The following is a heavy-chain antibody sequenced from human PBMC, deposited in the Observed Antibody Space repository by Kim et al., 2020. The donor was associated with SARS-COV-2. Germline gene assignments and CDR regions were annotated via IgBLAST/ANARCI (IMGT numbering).Heavy chain of an antibody. CDR3: ARKSSSWSNHFDY. J-gene: IGHJ4*02. CDR1: GFTFSSYE. V-gene: IGHV3-48*03. Sequence: GGSLRLSCAASGFTFSSYEMNWVRQAPGKGLEWVSYISSSGGTIYYADSVKGRFTISRDNAKNSLYLQMNSLRAEDTAVYYCARKSSSWSNHFDYWGQGTLVTVSS. D-gene: IGHD6-13*01. CDR2: ISSSGGTI.